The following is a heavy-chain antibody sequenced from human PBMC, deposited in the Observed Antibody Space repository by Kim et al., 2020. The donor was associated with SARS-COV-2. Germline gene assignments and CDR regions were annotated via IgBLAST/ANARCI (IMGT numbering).Heavy chain of an antibody. CDR2: INTNTGNP. CDR1: GYTFTTYA. Sequence: ASVKVSCKASGYTFTTYAMNWVRQAPGQGLEWMGWINTNTGNPTYAQGFTGRFVFSLDTSVSTAYLQISSLKAEDTAVCYCARRSIIGTTGWFDPWGQGTLVTVSS. D-gene: IGHD1-20*01. V-gene: IGHV7-4-1*02. J-gene: IGHJ5*02. CDR3: ARRSIIGTTGWFDP.